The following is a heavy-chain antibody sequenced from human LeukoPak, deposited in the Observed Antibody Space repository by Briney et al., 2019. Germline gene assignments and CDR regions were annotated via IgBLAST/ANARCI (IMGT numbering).Heavy chain of an antibody. J-gene: IGHJ4*02. CDR2: IYTSGNT. D-gene: IGHD1-26*01. V-gene: IGHV4-4*07. CDR3: ARDSQPWSGSYRLSL. Sequence: SETLSLTCTVSGGSISSYYWSWIRQPAGKGLEWIGRIYTSGNTNYNPSLKSRVTMSVDTSKNQFSLTLSSVTAADTAVYYCARDSQPWSGSYRLSLWGQGTLVTVSS. CDR1: GGSISSYY.